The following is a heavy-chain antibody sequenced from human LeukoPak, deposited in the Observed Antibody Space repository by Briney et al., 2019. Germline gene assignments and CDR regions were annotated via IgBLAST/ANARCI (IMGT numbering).Heavy chain of an antibody. D-gene: IGHD5-18*01. CDR2: ISGSGGST. CDR1: GFTFSSYA. J-gene: IGHJ3*02. Sequence: GGSLRLSCAASGFTFSSYAMSWVRQAPGKGLEWVSAISGSGGSTYYADSVKGRFTISRDNAKNSLYLQMNSLRAEDTAVYYCARVFRGYSYGWIGDAFDIWGQGTMVTVSS. CDR3: ARVFRGYSYGWIGDAFDI. V-gene: IGHV3-23*01.